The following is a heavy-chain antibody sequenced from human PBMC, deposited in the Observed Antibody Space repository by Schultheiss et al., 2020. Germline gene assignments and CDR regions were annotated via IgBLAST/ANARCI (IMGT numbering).Heavy chain of an antibody. CDR2: ISSSSSYI. CDR1: GFTFSSYS. Sequence: GESLRLSCAASGFTFSSYSMNWVRQAPGKGLEWVSSISSSSSYIYYADSVKGRFTISRDNAKNSLYLQMNSLRAEDTAVYYCARAEVFGYQSYWGQGTLVTVSS. D-gene: IGHD5-18*01. V-gene: IGHV3-21*01. CDR3: ARAEVFGYQSY. J-gene: IGHJ4*02.